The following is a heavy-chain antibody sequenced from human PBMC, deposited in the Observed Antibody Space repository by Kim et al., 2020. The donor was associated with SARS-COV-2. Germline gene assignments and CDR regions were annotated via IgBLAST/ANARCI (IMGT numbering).Heavy chain of an antibody. CDR3: VKGSHYTSGWLDY. J-gene: IGHJ4*02. V-gene: IGHV3-64D*06. Sequence: GGSLRLSCSASGFTFSSYAIHWVRQAPGKGLEYVSAISNNGGSTYYADSVKGRFTISRDNSKNTLYLQMSRLRPEDTAVYFCVKGSHYTSGWLDYWGQGTMVTVSS. CDR1: GFTFSSYA. CDR2: ISNNGGST. D-gene: IGHD6-19*01.